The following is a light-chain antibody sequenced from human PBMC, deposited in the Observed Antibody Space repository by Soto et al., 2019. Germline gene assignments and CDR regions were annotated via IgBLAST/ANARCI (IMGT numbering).Light chain of an antibody. V-gene: IGKV3-11*01. J-gene: IGKJ3*01. Sequence: EIVLTQSPAILYLSPGERATLSCRASQSVSSYLAWYQQKPGQAPRLLIYDASNRATGIPARFSGSGSGTDLTLTISSLEPEDFAVYYCQQRSNWLFTFGPGTKVDIK. CDR3: QQRSNWLFT. CDR2: DAS. CDR1: QSVSSY.